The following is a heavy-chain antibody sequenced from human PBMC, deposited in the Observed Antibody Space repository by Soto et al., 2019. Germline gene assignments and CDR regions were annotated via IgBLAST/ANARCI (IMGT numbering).Heavy chain of an antibody. Sequence: CETLSLTCAVSGGSISSSSYYWGWIRQPPGKGLEWIGSIYYSWSTYYNPSLKSRVTISVDTSKNQFSLKLSSVTAADTAVYYCARGTHSRVLRFLEWLPFNWFDPWGQGTLVTVSS. CDR1: GGSISSSSYY. CDR3: ARGTHSRVLRFLEWLPFNWFDP. D-gene: IGHD3-3*01. CDR2: IYYSWST. J-gene: IGHJ5*02. V-gene: IGHV4-39*07.